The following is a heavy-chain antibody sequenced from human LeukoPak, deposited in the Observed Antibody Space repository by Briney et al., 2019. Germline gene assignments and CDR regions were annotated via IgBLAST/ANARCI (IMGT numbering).Heavy chain of an antibody. J-gene: IGHJ4*02. D-gene: IGHD5-24*01. CDR2: ISSSSSTI. CDR3: ARRDGYKSHFDY. CDR1: GFTFSSYG. V-gene: IGHV3-48*02. Sequence: GGSLRLSCAASGFTFSSYGMNWVRQAPGKGLEWDSYISSSSSTIYYADSVKGRFTISRDNAKNSLYLQMHSLRDEDTAVYYCARRDGYKSHFDYWGQGTLVTVSS.